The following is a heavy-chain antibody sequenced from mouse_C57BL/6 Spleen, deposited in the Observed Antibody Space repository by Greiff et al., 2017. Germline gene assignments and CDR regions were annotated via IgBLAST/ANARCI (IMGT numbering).Heavy chain of an antibody. D-gene: IGHD4-1*02. CDR2: IYPRDGST. J-gene: IGHJ4*01. Sequence: QVQLQQSGPELVKPGASVKLSCKASGYTFTSYDINWVKQRPGQGLEWIGWIYPRDGSTKYNEKFKGKATLTVDTSSSTAYMELHSLTSEDSAVYVCASGPTGVYYYAMDYWGQGTSVTVSS. V-gene: IGHV1-85*01. CDR3: ASGPTGVYYYAMDY. CDR1: GYTFTSYD.